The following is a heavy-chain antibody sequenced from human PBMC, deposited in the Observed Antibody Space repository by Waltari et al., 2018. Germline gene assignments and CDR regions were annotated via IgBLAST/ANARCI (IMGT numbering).Heavy chain of an antibody. J-gene: IGHJ5*02. CDR3: ARQKGDYSNWFDP. V-gene: IGHV4-59*11. D-gene: IGHD4-17*01. Sequence: QVQLQESGPGLVKPSETLSLTCTVSGGSISSHYWTWLRQPPGKGLEWIWYIHYSGSTNYNPSLKSRVTISVDTSKNQFSLKLSSVTAADTAVYYCARQKGDYSNWFDPWGQGTLVTVSS. CDR2: IHYSGST. CDR1: GGSISSHY.